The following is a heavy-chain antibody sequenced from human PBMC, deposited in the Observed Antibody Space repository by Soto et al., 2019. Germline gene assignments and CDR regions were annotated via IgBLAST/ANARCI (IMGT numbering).Heavy chain of an antibody. V-gene: IGHV2-5*02. Sequence: QITLKESGPTLVKPTQTLTLTCTFSGFSLSTSGVGVGWIRQPPGKALEWLALIYWDDDKRYSPSLKSRLTITQEPSKNPVVLKMTHMEPVEQGNYYCVPRLGMFGMDGMDGWGQGTTVTVSS. J-gene: IGHJ6*02. CDR1: GFSLSTSGVG. CDR2: IYWDDDK. CDR3: VPRLGMFGMDGMDG. D-gene: IGHD3-16*01.